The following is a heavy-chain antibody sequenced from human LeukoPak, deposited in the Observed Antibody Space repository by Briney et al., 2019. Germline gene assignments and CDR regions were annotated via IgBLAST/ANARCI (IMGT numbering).Heavy chain of an antibody. CDR1: GFTFSSYA. CDR2: ISGSGGST. Sequence: GGSLRLSCAASGFTFSSYAMSWVRQAPGKGLEWVSAISGSGGSTYYADSVKGRFTISRDNSKNTLYLQMNSLRAEDTAVYYCANLGSSSSSWIKTNDYWGQGTLVTVSS. CDR3: ANLGSSSSSWIKTNDY. V-gene: IGHV3-23*01. J-gene: IGHJ4*02. D-gene: IGHD6-13*01.